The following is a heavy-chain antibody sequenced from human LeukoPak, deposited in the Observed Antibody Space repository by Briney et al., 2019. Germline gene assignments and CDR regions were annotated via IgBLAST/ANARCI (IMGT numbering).Heavy chain of an antibody. CDR1: GFTFSSYE. V-gene: IGHV3-48*03. D-gene: IGHD4-17*01. J-gene: IGHJ4*02. CDR2: ISSSGSTI. Sequence: AGGSLRLSCAASGFTFSSYEMNWVRQAPGKGLEWVSYISSSGSTIYYADTVKGRFTISRDNAKNSLYLQMNSLRAEDTAVYYCARDYGDYLYWGQGTLVTVSS. CDR3: ARDYGDYLY.